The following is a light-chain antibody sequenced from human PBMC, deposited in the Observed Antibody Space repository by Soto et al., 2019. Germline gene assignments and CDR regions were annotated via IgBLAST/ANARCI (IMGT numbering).Light chain of an antibody. J-gene: IGKJ1*01. CDR3: QQYNSYS. CDR2: DAS. CDR1: QSISSW. Sequence: DIQMTQSPSTLSASVGDRVTITCRASQSISSWLAWYQQKPGKAPKLLIYDASSLESGVPSRFSGSGSATEFTLTISSLQPDDFATSYCQQYNSYSFGQGTKVDIK. V-gene: IGKV1-5*01.